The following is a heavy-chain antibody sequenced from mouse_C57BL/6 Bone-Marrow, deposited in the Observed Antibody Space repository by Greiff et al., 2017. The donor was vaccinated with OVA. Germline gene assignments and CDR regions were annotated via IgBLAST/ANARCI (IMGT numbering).Heavy chain of an antibody. CDR3: ARDRYGSSLYWYFDV. V-gene: IGHV5-16*01. CDR1: GFTFSDYY. J-gene: IGHJ1*03. CDR2: INYDGSST. Sequence: EVMLVESEGGLVQPGSSMKLSCTASGFTFSDYYMAWVRQVPEKGLEWVANINYDGSSTYYLDSLKSRFIISRDNAKNILYLQMSSLKSEDTATYYCARDRYGSSLYWYFDVWGTGTTVTVSS. D-gene: IGHD1-1*01.